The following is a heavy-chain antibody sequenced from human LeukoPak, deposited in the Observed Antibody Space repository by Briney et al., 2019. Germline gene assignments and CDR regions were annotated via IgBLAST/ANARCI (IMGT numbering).Heavy chain of an antibody. CDR1: GFIFNNYA. CDR3: ASRPGAVIGPLDF. V-gene: IGHV3-23*01. CDR2: MTGSGDSA. D-gene: IGHD2-2*01. J-gene: IGHJ4*02. Sequence: GGSLRLSCLASGFIFNNYAMSWVRQAPGKGLERVSFMTGSGDSAYYVDSLKGGFTISRDSSTNTLYLQMNSLRADDTAVYYCASRPGAVIGPLDFWGQGTLVTVSS.